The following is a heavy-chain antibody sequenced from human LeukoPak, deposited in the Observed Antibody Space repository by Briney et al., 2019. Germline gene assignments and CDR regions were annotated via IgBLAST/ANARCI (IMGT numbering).Heavy chain of an antibody. CDR2: ISSSSSYT. CDR1: GFTFSDYY. J-gene: IGHJ4*02. D-gene: IGHD3-3*01. CDR3: ARAYITIDDDHHPDY. Sequence: PGGSLRLSCAASGFTFSDYYMSWIRHAPGKGLERVSYISSSSSYTNYADSVKGRFTISRDNAKNSLYLQMNSLRAEGTAVYYCARAYITIDDDHHPDYWGQGTLVTVSS. V-gene: IGHV3-11*06.